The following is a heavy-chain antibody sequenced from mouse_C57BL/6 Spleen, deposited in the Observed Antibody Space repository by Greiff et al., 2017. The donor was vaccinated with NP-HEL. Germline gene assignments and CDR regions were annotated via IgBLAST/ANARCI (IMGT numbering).Heavy chain of an antibody. J-gene: IGHJ2*01. CDR3: ARDYGVDY. Sequence: QVQLKESGPELVKPGASVKLSCKASGYTFTSYDINWVKQRPGQGLEWIGWIYPRDGRTKYNEKFKGKATLTVDTSSSSAYMERHSLTSEDSAVSFCARDYGVDYWGQGTTLTVSS. CDR1: GYTFTSYD. D-gene: IGHD1-1*02. CDR2: IYPRDGRT. V-gene: IGHV1-85*01.